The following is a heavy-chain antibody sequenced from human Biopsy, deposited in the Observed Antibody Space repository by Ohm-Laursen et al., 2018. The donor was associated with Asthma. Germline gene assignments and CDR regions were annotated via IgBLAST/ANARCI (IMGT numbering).Heavy chain of an antibody. CDR1: GFTFSRHA. CDR2: IYYDGSRK. Sequence: SLRLSCTASGFTFSRHALHWVRQAPGKGLEWVAGIYYDGSRKYYTESVKGRFTISRDNSKNRLYLEMASLRAEDTAVYYCARDAPTGGYIDYWGLGTLVTVSS. V-gene: IGHV3-33*01. J-gene: IGHJ4*02. D-gene: IGHD7-27*01. CDR3: ARDAPTGGYIDY.